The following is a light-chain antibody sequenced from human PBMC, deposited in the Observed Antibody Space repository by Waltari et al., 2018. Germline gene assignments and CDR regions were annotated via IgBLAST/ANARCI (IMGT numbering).Light chain of an antibody. CDR2: GAS. V-gene: IGKV3-15*01. Sequence: EIVMTQSPATLSVSPGERATLSCRASQSINSNLAWYQQKPGQAPRLLIYGASTRATGIPARFRGSGSGTEFTLTINSLQSEDFAVYSCQQYNNWRSTFGGGTKVEIK. CDR3: QQYNNWRST. J-gene: IGKJ4*01. CDR1: QSINSN.